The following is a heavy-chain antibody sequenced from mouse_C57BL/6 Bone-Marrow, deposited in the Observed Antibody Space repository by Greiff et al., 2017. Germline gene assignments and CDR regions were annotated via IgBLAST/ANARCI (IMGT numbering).Heavy chain of an antibody. V-gene: IGHV3-6*01. D-gene: IGHD1-1*01. CDR3: ASSNYYGSSYWYFDV. CDR1: GYSITSGYY. CDR2: ISYDGSN. Sequence: VQLKESGPGLVKPSQSLSLTCSVTGYSITSGYYWNWIRQFPGNKLEWMGYISYDGSNNYNPSLKNRISITRDTSKNQFFLKLNSVTTEDTATYYCASSNYYGSSYWYFDVWGTGTTVTVSS. J-gene: IGHJ1*03.